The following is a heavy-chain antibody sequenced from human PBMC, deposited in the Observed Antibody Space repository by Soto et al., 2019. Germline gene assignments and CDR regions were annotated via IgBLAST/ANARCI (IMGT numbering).Heavy chain of an antibody. V-gene: IGHV1-2*02. D-gene: IGHD3-16*02. CDR2: INPNSGGT. CDR3: ARGEYDYVWGSYRCDY. J-gene: IGHJ4*02. CDR1: GYTFTGYY. Sequence: GASVKVSCKASGYTFTGYYMHWVRQAPGQGLEWMGWINPNSGGTNYAQKFQGRVTMTRDTSISTAYMELSRLRSDDTAVYYCARGEYDYVWGSYRCDYWGQGTLVTVSS.